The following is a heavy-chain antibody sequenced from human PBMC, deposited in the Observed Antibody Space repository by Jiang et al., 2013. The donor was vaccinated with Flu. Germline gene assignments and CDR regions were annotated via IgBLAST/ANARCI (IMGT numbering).Heavy chain of an antibody. Sequence: LLKPSETLSLTCTVSGGSISSYYWSWIRQPPGKGLEWIGYIYYSGSTSYNPSLKSRLAISVDSSKSQFSLKLSSVTAADTAVYYCARLRGRSSRSPDLDYWGQGILITVS. J-gene: IGHJ4*02. V-gene: IGHV4-59*08. CDR3: ARLRGRSSRSPDLDY. D-gene: IGHD6-6*01. CDR2: IYYSGST. CDR1: GGSISSYY.